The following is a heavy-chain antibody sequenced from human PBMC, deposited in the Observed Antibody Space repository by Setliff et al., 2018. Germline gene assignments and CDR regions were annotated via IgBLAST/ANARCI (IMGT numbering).Heavy chain of an antibody. CDR1: NGSISSGNYF. D-gene: IGHD6-13*01. CDR3: ARQPYSTTYYYYYYYMDV. Sequence: SETLSLTCTVSNGSISSGNYFWGWIRQPPGKGLEWMGSIFYTGSTYYSPSLKSRVTMSIDTSKNQFSLNLNSETAADTAVYYCARQPYSTTYYYYYYYMDVWGKGTTVTVS. V-gene: IGHV4-39*01. CDR2: IFYTGST. J-gene: IGHJ6*03.